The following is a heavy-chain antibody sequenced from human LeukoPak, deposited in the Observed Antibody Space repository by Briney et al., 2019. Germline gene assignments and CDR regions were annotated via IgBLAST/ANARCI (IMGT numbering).Heavy chain of an antibody. CDR1: GYTFTSYD. Sequence: ASVKVSCKASGYTFTSYDINWVRQATGQGLEWMGWMNPNSGNTGYAQKFQGRVTMTRNTSISTAYMELSRLRSDDTAVYYCARDAGSSGYNAWGQGTLVTVSS. CDR2: MNPNSGNT. D-gene: IGHD3-22*01. J-gene: IGHJ5*02. V-gene: IGHV1-8*01. CDR3: ARDAGSSGYNA.